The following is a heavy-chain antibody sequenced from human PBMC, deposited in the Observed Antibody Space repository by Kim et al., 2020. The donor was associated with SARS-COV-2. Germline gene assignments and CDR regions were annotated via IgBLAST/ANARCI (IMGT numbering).Heavy chain of an antibody. D-gene: IGHD1-26*01. Sequence: RYSPSFQGQVTISVDKSISTANLQWSSLKASDTSMYYCARRGGSLHYFDYWGQGTLVTVSS. J-gene: IGHJ4*02. CDR3: ARRGGSLHYFDY. V-gene: IGHV5-51*01.